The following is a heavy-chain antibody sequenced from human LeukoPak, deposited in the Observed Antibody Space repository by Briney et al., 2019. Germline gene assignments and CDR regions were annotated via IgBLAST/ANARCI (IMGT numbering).Heavy chain of an antibody. CDR2: TNHSGST. V-gene: IGHV4-34*01. CDR1: GGSFSGYY. Sequence: PSETLSLTCAVYGGSFSGYYWSWIRQPPGKGLEWIGETNHSGSTNYNPSLKSRVTISVDTSKNQFSLKLSSVTAADTAVYYCARIGFLEWPQDVWGQGTLVTVSS. CDR3: ARIGFLEWPQDV. J-gene: IGHJ4*02. D-gene: IGHD3-3*02.